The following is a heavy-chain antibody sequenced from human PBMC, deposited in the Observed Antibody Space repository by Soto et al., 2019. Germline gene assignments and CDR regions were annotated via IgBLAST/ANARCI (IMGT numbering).Heavy chain of an antibody. CDR2: ISPKSGSI. CDR1: GYTFTRNG. J-gene: IGHJ6*02. D-gene: IGHD3-22*01. CDR3: VKDRDSNSWPSRDV. V-gene: IGHV1-18*01. Sequence: QVHLVQSGAEVKKPGASVNVSCKTSGYTFTRNGISWVRQAPGQGLEWMGWISPKSGSIKYAQKFQGRVIMTTDTSTSTAYMELRSLRSDDTVVYYCVKDRDSNSWPSRDVWGPGTTVTVSS.